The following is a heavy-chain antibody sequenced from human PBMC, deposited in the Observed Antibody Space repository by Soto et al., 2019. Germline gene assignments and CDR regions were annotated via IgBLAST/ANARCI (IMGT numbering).Heavy chain of an antibody. CDR1: GGSISSGGYS. CDR3: ARGYGRNFDY. J-gene: IGHJ4*02. Sequence: SETLSLTCAVSGGSISSGGYSWSWIRQPPGKGLEWIGEIYHTGSTNYNPSLKSRVTISVDKSKNQFSLKLSSVTAADTAVYYCARGYGRNFDYWGQGTLVTVSS. CDR2: IYHTGST. V-gene: IGHV4-30-2*01. D-gene: IGHD5-18*01.